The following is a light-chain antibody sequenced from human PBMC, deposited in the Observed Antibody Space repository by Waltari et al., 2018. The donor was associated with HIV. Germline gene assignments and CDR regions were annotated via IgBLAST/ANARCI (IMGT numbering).Light chain of an antibody. CDR3: QSYDSSLRGVL. Sequence: SVLKLLPSLSGAPGQRVPIPCTGSRSNIGAGYKVHWYQQLPGPAPKVLVYDNTNRPSGIPDRFSGSKSGASASLGITGLQAEDEADYYCQSYDSSLRGVLFGGGTKLTVL. CDR2: DNT. CDR1: RSNIGAGYK. V-gene: IGLV1-40*01. J-gene: IGLJ2*01.